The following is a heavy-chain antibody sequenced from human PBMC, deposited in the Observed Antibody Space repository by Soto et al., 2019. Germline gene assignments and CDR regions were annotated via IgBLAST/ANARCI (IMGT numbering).Heavy chain of an antibody. CDR3: ARGPWSMALGDYFSDAMEV. CDR1: GDSVSSNSAA. V-gene: IGHV6-1*01. Sequence: SPTLSLTCAISGDSVSSNSAAWNWIRQSPSRGLEWLGRTYYRSKWYNDYAVSVKSRITINPDTSKNQFSLQLNSVTPEVAAVYYCARGPWSMALGDYFSDAMEVWGQGTTLAVYS. CDR2: TYYRSKWYN. D-gene: IGHD2-8*02. J-gene: IGHJ6*01.